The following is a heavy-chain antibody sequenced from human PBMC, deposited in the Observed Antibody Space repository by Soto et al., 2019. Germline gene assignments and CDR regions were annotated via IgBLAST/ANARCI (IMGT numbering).Heavy chain of an antibody. D-gene: IGHD3-16*01. J-gene: IGHJ5*02. CDR1: GITFGSRA. Sequence: GGSLRLSCVASGITFGSRAMNWVRQTPGKGLEWVASIYSGETTYYADSVRGRFTISSDKSKNTLYFQLSSLRSDDTAIYYCARMATFGSLNWFDPWGQGTLVTVSS. V-gene: IGHV3-53*05. CDR2: IYSGETT. CDR3: ARMATFGSLNWFDP.